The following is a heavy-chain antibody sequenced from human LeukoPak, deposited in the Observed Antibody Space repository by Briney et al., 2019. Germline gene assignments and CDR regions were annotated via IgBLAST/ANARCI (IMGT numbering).Heavy chain of an antibody. Sequence: ASVKVSCKASGYTFTGYYMHWVRQAPGQGLEWMGWINPNSGGTNYAQKFQGRVTMTRDTSISTAYMELSRLRSDDTAVYYCARHGDGDIVAAIYDYWGQGTLVTVSS. CDR3: ARHGDGDIVAAIYDY. V-gene: IGHV1-2*02. D-gene: IGHD5-12*01. CDR1: GYTFTGYY. J-gene: IGHJ4*02. CDR2: INPNSGGT.